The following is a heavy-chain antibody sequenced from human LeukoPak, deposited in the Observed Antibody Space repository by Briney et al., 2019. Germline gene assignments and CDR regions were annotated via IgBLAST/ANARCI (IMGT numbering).Heavy chain of an antibody. V-gene: IGHV3-48*04. J-gene: IGHJ3*02. D-gene: IGHD1-26*01. CDR2: ISSSSGSI. Sequence: PGGSLRLSCAASGFTFSSYSMNWVRQAPGKGLEWVSYISSSSGSIYYADSVKGRFTISRDNAKNSLYLQMNSLRAEDTAVYYCARNSGSYVWYAFDIWGQGTMVTVSS. CDR3: ARNSGSYVWYAFDI. CDR1: GFTFSSYS.